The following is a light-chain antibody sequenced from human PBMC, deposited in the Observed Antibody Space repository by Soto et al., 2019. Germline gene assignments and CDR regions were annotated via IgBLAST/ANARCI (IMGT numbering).Light chain of an antibody. CDR3: QSYDSSNQDVV. J-gene: IGLJ2*01. CDR2: EDN. V-gene: IGLV6-57*02. Sequence: NFMLTQPHSVSASPGKTVTISCTGSSGSIASNDVQWYQQRPGSAPTTVIYEDNQRPSGVPDRFSGSIDSSSNSASLTISGLKTEDEADYYCQSYDSSNQDVVFGGGTQLTVL. CDR1: SGSIASND.